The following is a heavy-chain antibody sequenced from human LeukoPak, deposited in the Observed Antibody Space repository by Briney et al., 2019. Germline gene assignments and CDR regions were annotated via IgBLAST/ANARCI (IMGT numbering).Heavy chain of an antibody. Sequence: GGSLRLSCAASGFTFSDSWMHWVRQVPGKGPEWLSRTSKDGSDTVYAASAKGPVTASRDNAKNTVYLELTKLRPDDTAVYYCARGGYSGSYYRFSWGRGTLVTVAS. D-gene: IGHD5-12*01. CDR3: ARGGYSGSYYRFS. V-gene: IGHV3-74*01. CDR1: GFTFSDSW. CDR2: TSKDGSDT. J-gene: IGHJ4*02.